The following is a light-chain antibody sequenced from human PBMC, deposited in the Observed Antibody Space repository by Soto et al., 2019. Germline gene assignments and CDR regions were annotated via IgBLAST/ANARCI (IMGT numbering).Light chain of an antibody. CDR3: SSFAGNDNYV. J-gene: IGLJ1*01. Sequence: QSVLTQPPSASGSPGQSVTISCTGTSSDVGGYDYVSWYQQHPGKAPKLMIYEVTKRPSGVPDRFSGSKSGNTASLTFSGLQAEDEADYYCSSFAGNDNYVFGTGTKVTVL. CDR2: EVT. CDR1: SSDVGGYDY. V-gene: IGLV2-8*01.